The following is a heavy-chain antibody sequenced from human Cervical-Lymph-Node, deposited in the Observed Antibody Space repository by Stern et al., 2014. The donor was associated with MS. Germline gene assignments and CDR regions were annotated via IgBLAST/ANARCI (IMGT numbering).Heavy chain of an antibody. Sequence: VQLVQSGPEVKKPGTSVKVSCKASGFTFTSSAVQWVRQARGQRLEWIGWIVVGSGNTNHAQKFQERVTITRDMSTSTAYMELSSLRSEDTAVYYCAAEPMYYSDSVGAFDIWGQGTMVTVSS. CDR3: AAEPMYYSDSVGAFDI. J-gene: IGHJ3*02. CDR1: GFTFTSSA. V-gene: IGHV1-58*01. CDR2: IVVGSGNT. D-gene: IGHD3-22*01.